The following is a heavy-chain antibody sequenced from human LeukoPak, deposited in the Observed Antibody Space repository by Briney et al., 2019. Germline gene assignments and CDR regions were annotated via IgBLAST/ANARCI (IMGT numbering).Heavy chain of an antibody. CDR1: GFTFSSYS. D-gene: IGHD6-13*01. J-gene: IGHJ4*02. V-gene: IGHV3-21*01. CDR2: ISSSSSYI. CDR3: APVISGSWYLDLVDY. Sequence: GGSLRLSCAASGFTFSSYSMNWVRQAPGKGLEWVSSISSSSSYIYYADSVKGRFTISRDNAKNSLYLQMNSLRAEDTAVYYCAPVISGSWYLDLVDYWGQGTLVTVSS.